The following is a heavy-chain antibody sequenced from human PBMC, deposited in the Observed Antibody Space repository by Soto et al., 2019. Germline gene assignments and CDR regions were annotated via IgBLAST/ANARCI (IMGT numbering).Heavy chain of an antibody. V-gene: IGHV4-59*01. CDR2: MFYTGST. J-gene: IGHJ4*02. Sequence: SETLSLTCTVSGGSISSYYWTWIRQPPGKGLEWIGYMFYTGSTNYNPSLKSRVTISLDTSNKQFSLNLSSVTAADTAIYFCARNLFGDYFDSWGQGSLVTVSS. CDR3: ARNLFGDYFDS. D-gene: IGHD3-10*01. CDR1: GGSISSYY.